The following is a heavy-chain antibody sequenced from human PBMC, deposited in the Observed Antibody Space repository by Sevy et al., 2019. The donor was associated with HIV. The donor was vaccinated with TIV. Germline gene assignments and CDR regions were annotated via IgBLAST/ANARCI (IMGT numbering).Heavy chain of an antibody. D-gene: IGHD6-19*01. CDR3: AREHSSGWYIDY. CDR1: GGSVSSGSYY. V-gene: IGHV4-61*01. J-gene: IGHJ4*02. Sequence: SETLSLTCTVSGGSVSSGSYYWSWIRQPPGKGLEWIGYIYYSGSTNYNPSLKSRVPISVDTSKNQFSLKLGSVTAADTAVYYCAREHSSGWYIDYWGQGTLVTVSS. CDR2: IYYSGST.